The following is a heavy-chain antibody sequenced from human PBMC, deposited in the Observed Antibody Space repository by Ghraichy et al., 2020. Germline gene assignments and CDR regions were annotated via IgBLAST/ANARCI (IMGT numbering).Heavy chain of an antibody. V-gene: IGHV4-59*08. CDR1: GGSISSYY. J-gene: IGHJ6*03. CDR2: IYYSGST. Sequence: SETLSLTCTVSGGSISSYYWSWIRQPPGKGLEWIGYIYYSGSTNYNPSLKNRVTISVDTSKNQFSLKLSSVTAADTAVYYCARHVRDSSGWYNYYYYYMDVWGKGTTVTVSS. CDR3: ARHVRDSSGWYNYYYYYMDV. D-gene: IGHD6-19*01.